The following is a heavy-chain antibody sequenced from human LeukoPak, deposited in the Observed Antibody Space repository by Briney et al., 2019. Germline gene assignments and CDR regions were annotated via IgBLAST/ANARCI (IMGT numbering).Heavy chain of an antibody. V-gene: IGHV1-46*01. CDR2: INPSGGST. CDR3: ARYDSSGYSLYYFDY. J-gene: IGHJ4*02. CDR1: GYTFTSYY. Sequence: ASVKVSCKASGYTFTSYYMHWVRQAPGQGLEWMGIINPSGGSTSYAQKFQARVTMTRDTSTSTVYMELSSLRSEDTAVYYCARYDSSGYSLYYFDYWGQGTLVTVSS. D-gene: IGHD3-22*01.